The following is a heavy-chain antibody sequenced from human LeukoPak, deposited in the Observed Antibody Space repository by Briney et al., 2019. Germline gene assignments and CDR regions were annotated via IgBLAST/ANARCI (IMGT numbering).Heavy chain of an antibody. CDR3: AKAPGGIVGY. CDR2: ISGSGGST. V-gene: IGHV3-23*01. J-gene: IGHJ4*02. CDR1: GFTFSSYW. Sequence: SGGSLRLSCAASGFTFSSYWMSWVRQAPGKGLEWVSSISGSGGSTYYADSVKGRFTISRDNSKNTVYLQMNSLRADDTAVYYCAKAPGGIVGYWGQGTLVTVSS. D-gene: IGHD3-16*01.